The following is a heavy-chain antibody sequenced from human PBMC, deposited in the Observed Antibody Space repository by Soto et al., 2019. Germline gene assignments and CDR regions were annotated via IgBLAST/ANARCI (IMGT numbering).Heavy chain of an antibody. CDR3: ATPLNGGFFDY. V-gene: IGHV1-46*01. J-gene: IGHJ4*02. CDR1: GYTFTSYY. Sequence: QVQLVQSGAEVKKPGASVKVSCKASGYTFTSYYMHWVRQAPGQGLEWMGIINPSGGSTSSAQKFQGRVTMTRDKSTSTVYMELSSLRSEDTAVYYCATPLNGGFFDYWGQGTLVTVSS. CDR2: INPSGGST.